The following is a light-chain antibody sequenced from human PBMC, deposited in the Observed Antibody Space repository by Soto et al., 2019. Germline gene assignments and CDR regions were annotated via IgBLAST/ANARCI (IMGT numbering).Light chain of an antibody. Sequence: QSALTQPPSASGSPGQSVTISCTGTSSDVGRYIYVSWYQQHPGKAPKIIMYEVSKRPSGVPDRFSGSKSGNTASLTVSGLQAEDEADYYCSSYGGSNNYVFGTGTKLTGL. J-gene: IGLJ1*01. CDR3: SSYGGSNNYV. V-gene: IGLV2-8*01. CDR1: SSDVGRYIY. CDR2: EVS.